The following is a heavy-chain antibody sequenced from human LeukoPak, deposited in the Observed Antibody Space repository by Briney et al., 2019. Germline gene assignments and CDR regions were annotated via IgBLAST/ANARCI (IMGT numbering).Heavy chain of an antibody. D-gene: IGHD6-13*01. CDR1: GFTFSSYA. CDR3: AATIAAGVAFDI. J-gene: IGHJ3*02. CDR2: ISGSGVST. Sequence: GGSLRLSCAASGFTFSSYAMSWVRQAPGKGLEWVSAISGSGVSTYYADSVKGRFTISRDNSKNTLYLQMNSLRAEDTAVYYCAATIAAGVAFDIWGQGTMVTVSS. V-gene: IGHV3-23*01.